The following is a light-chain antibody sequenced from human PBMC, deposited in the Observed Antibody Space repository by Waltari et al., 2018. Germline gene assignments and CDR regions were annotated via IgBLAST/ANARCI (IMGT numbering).Light chain of an antibody. V-gene: IGLV1-44*01. CDR2: NNN. CDR3: AAGDDSLNGVV. J-gene: IGLJ2*01. CDR1: SSNIGGNT. Sequence: QSVLTQPPSASGTPGPRVSISCSGSSSNIGGNTVNWYQQPPGTAPKLLIYNNNQRPSGVPDRFSGSKSGTSASLAISGLQSEDEADYYCAAGDDSLNGVVFGGGTKLTVL.